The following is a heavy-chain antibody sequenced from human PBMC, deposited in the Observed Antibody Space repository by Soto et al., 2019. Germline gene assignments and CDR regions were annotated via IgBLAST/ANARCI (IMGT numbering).Heavy chain of an antibody. CDR1: GFSLSTSGVG. CDR3: AHSNYDILTGYPQYYFDY. V-gene: IGHV2-5*02. J-gene: IGHJ4*02. Sequence: QITLKESGPTLVKPTQTLTLTCTFSGFSLSTSGVGVGWIRQPPGKALEWLALIYWDDDKRYSPSLKSRLTITKDTSKNQVVLTMTNMDPVDTATYYCAHSNYDILTGYPQYYFDYWGQGTLVTVSS. D-gene: IGHD3-9*01. CDR2: IYWDDDK.